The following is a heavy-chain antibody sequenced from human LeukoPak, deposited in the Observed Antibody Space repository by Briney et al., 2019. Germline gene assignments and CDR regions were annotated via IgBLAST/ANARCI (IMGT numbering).Heavy chain of an antibody. V-gene: IGHV3-21*01. CDR1: GFTFFSYT. CDR3: AREGSSGSYRRYYFDY. Sequence: PGGSLRLSCAASGFTFFSYTMNWVRQAPGKGLEWVSSITSSSSYIYYADSVKGRFTISRDNAKNSLYLQMNSLRAEDTAVYYCAREGSSGSYRRYYFDYWGQGTLVTVSS. CDR2: ITSSSSYI. J-gene: IGHJ4*02. D-gene: IGHD1-26*01.